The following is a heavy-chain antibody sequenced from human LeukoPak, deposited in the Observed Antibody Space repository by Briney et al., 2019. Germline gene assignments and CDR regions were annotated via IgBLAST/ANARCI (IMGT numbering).Heavy chain of an antibody. CDR2: INPGNGNT. CDR3: ARVKSATAMVLYPDY. D-gene: IGHD5-18*01. Sequence: ASVKVSCKASGYTSTSYAMHWVRQPPGQRLEGMGWINPGNGNTKYSQKFQGRVTITRDTSASTAYMELSGLRSEDTAVYYCARVKSATAMVLYPDYWGQGTLVNGSS. V-gene: IGHV1-3*01. CDR1: GYTSTSYA. J-gene: IGHJ4*02.